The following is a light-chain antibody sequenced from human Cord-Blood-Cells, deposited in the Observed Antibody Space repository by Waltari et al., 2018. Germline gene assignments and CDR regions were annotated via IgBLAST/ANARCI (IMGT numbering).Light chain of an antibody. CDR2: RNN. V-gene: IGLV1-47*01. CDR3: AAWDDSLSGPV. J-gene: IGLJ3*02. Sequence: QPVLTPPPSASGTPWQAVTLSSSGRLSNTGSNHGYSYQQLQGTAPTLIIYRNNQRPSGVPDRFSGSKSGTSASLAISGLRSEDEADYYCAAWDDSLSGPVFGGGTKLTVL. CDR1: LSNTGSNH.